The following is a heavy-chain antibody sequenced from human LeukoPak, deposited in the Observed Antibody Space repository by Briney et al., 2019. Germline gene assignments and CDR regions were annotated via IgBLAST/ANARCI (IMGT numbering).Heavy chain of an antibody. CDR1: SGSISSHY. CDR2: IYYSGST. J-gene: IGHJ5*02. Sequence: SETLSLTCSVSSGSISSHYWSWIRQPPGKGLEWIGYIYYSGSTKYNPSLKSRVTISVDTSKNQFSLKLSSVTAADTAVYYCARGGTTVTPGLLWFDPWGQGTLVTVSS. CDR3: ARGGTTVTPGLLWFDP. V-gene: IGHV4-59*11. D-gene: IGHD4-17*01.